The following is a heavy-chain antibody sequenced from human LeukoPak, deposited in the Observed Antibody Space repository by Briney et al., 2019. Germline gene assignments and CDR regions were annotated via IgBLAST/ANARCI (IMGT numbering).Heavy chain of an antibody. D-gene: IGHD3-9*01. V-gene: IGHV3-21*01. J-gene: IGHJ4*02. Sequence: GGSLRLSCAAPGFTFSSYSMNWVRQAPGKGLGWVSSISSSSSYIYYADSVKGRFTISRDNAKNTLYLQMNSLRAEDTAVYYCARGLGFDWLSIEGYWGQGTLVTVSS. CDR2: ISSSSSYI. CDR1: GFTFSSYS. CDR3: ARGLGFDWLSIEGY.